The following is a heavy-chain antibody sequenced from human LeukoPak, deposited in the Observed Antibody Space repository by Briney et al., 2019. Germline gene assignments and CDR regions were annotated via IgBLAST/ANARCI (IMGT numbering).Heavy chain of an antibody. V-gene: IGHV4-38-2*01. D-gene: IGHD5-12*01. J-gene: IGHJ5*02. Sequence: SETLSLTCAVSGYSLSSGYYWGWSRQPPGKGLEWIGSIYHSGSTYYNPSLKSRVTISVDTSKNQFSLKLSSVTAADRAVYYCARVDGPVGPWGQGTLVTVSS. CDR3: ARVDGPVGP. CDR1: GYSLSSGYY. CDR2: IYHSGST.